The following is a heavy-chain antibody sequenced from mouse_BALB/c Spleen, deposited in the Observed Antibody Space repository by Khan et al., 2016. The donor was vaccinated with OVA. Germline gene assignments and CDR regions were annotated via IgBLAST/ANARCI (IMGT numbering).Heavy chain of an antibody. CDR2: INPHTGET. CDR3: TRNYRSDFDY. V-gene: IGHV1-20*02. D-gene: IGHD1-1*01. J-gene: IGHJ2*01. Sequence: VQLQQSGPELVRPGASVKISCKASGYSFTGYFMNWVMQSHGKSLEWIGRINPHTGETFYNQRFKDKATLTVDESSNTAHMELRSLASEDTAVYYCTRNYRSDFDYWGQGTTLTVSS. CDR1: GYSFTGYF.